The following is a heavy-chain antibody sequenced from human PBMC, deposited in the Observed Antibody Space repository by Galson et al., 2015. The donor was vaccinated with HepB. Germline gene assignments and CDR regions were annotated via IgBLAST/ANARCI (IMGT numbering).Heavy chain of an antibody. V-gene: IGHV3-30*04. D-gene: IGHD3-22*01. CDR2: VSKDGRTK. CDR1: AFTLSTYS. CDR3: VREGMLVGFDY. Sequence: SLRLSCAASAFTLSTYSMHWVRQAPGKGPEWVAYVSKDGRTKSYADSVKGRFTIFRDNSKNRLDLQMNSLGAEDTAVYYCVREGMLVGFDYWGQGTLVTVSS. J-gene: IGHJ4*02.